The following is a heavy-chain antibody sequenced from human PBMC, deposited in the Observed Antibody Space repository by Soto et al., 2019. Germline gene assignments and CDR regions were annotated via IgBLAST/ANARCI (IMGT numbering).Heavy chain of an antibody. CDR3: ARDHPPSSSWHIPVARTRLDV. D-gene: IGHD6-13*01. Sequence: SETLSLTCTVSGGSISSGGYYWSWIRQHPGKGLEWIGYIYYSGSTYYNPSLKSRVTISVDTSKNQFSLKLSSVTAADTAVYYCARDHPPSSSWHIPVARTRLDVCGQGTSVTVSS. V-gene: IGHV4-31*03. J-gene: IGHJ6*02. CDR2: IYYSGST. CDR1: GGSISSGGYY.